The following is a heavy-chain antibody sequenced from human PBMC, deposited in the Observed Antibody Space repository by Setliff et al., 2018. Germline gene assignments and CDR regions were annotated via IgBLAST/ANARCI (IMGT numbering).Heavy chain of an antibody. CDR2: ISSSSSYI. CDR3: ARDLIRGAPNWFDP. J-gene: IGHJ5*02. CDR1: GFTFSSDS. Sequence: GGSLRLSCAASGFTFSSDSVSWVRQAPGKGLEWVSSISSSSSYIFYADSVKGRFTISRDNAKSSLYLQMNSLRAEDTAFYYCARDLIRGAPNWFDPWGQGTLVTVSS. D-gene: IGHD3-10*01. V-gene: IGHV3-21*01.